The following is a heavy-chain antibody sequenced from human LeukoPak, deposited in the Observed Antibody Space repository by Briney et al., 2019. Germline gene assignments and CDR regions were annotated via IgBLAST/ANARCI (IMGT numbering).Heavy chain of an antibody. CDR2: IKSKTDGGTT. V-gene: IGHV3-15*01. J-gene: IGHJ4*02. CDR3: TTDDDSTWGIAHGG. CDR1: GFTFSSYG. Sequence: GGSLRLSCAASGFTFSSYGMHWVRQAPGKGLEWVGRIKSKTDGGTTDYAAPVKGRFTISRDDSKNTLYLQMNSLKTEDTAVYYCTTDDDSTWGIAHGGWGQGTLVTVSS. D-gene: IGHD6-13*01.